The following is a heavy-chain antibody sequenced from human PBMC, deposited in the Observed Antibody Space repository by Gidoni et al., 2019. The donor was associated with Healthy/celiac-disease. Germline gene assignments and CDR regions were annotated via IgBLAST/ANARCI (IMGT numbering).Heavy chain of an antibody. Sequence: QVQLVESGGGVVQPGRSLRLSCAAAGFTFGSYAMHWVRQAPGKGLEWVAVISYDGSNKYYADSVKGRFTISRDNSKNTLYLQMNSLRAEDTAVYYCARDRRLSSPFLGFDIWGQGTMVTVSS. D-gene: IGHD6-6*01. V-gene: IGHV3-30-3*01. CDR2: ISYDGSNK. CDR3: ARDRRLSSPFLGFDI. J-gene: IGHJ3*02. CDR1: GFTFGSYA.